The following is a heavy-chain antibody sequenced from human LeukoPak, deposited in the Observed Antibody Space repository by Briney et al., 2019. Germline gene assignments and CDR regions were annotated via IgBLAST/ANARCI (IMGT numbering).Heavy chain of an antibody. CDR3: ARHISVGETAWWFDP. Sequence: ASVKVSCKASGYTFSGYYMHWVRQAPGQGLEWMGLINPTGGSTGYAQKFQGRVTMTRDMSTSTDYMELSSLRSEDTAIYYCARHISVGETAWWFDPWGQGTLVTVSS. J-gene: IGHJ5*02. V-gene: IGHV1-46*01. D-gene: IGHD1-26*01. CDR2: INPTGGST. CDR1: GYTFSGYY.